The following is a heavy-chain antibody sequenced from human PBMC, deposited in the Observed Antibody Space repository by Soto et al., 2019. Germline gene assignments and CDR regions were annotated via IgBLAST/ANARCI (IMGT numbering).Heavy chain of an antibody. V-gene: IGHV3-23*01. Sequence: GSLRLSCTASAFTFSNYAMTWVRQAPGKGLEWVSAISGGGYSTYYADSVKGRFTISRDNPKNTLYLQVNSLRAEDTAVYYCAKESRFSDYVRAFDVWGQGTTVTVSS. CDR3: AKESRFSDYVRAFDV. D-gene: IGHD5-12*01. CDR1: AFTFSNYA. CDR2: ISGGGYST. J-gene: IGHJ3*01.